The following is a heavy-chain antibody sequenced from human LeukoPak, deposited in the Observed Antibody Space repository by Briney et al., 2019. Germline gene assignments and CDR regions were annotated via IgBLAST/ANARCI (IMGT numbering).Heavy chain of an antibody. CDR1: GFTFSSYL. J-gene: IGHJ3*02. V-gene: IGHV3-7*01. D-gene: IGHD6-19*01. CDR3: ARAPAGVSVAVDAFDI. CDR2: IKQDGSEK. Sequence: GGSLRLSCAASGFTFSSYLMSWVRQAPGKGLEWVANIKQDGSEKYYVDSVKGRFTISRDNAKNSLYLQMNSLRAEDTAVYYCARAPAGVSVAVDAFDIWGQGTMVTVSS.